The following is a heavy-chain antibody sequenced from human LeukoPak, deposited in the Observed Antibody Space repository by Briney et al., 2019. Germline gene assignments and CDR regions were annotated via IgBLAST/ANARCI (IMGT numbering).Heavy chain of an antibody. CDR1: GSGFAFAGAW. D-gene: IGHD2-21*02. J-gene: IGHJ1*01. V-gene: IGHV3-74*01. CDR3: AKDLLAYCGGDCYPGCFQH. Sequence: GGSLRLSCAASGSGFAFAGAWMHWVRQVPGKGPEWVSLISADGIRTTYADSVKGRFIISRDNAKNTLYLQMSSLRAEDTAVYYCAKDLLAYCGGDCYPGCFQHWGQGTLVTVSS. CDR2: ISADGIRT.